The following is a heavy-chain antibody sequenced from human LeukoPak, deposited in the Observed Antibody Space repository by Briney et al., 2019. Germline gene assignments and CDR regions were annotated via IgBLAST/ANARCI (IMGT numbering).Heavy chain of an antibody. D-gene: IGHD1-26*01. V-gene: IGHV1-8*01. J-gene: IGHJ4*02. CDR3: TRGSLSGSSRDY. CDR1: GYAFTGYD. CDR2: MNPNTGDT. Sequence: ASVKVSCKASGYAFTGYDINWERQATGQGLEWMGWMNPNTGDTGYAQNFQGRLTMTRNTSIDTAYMELSGLRSEDTAIYYCTRGSLSGSSRDYWGQGTLVTVSS.